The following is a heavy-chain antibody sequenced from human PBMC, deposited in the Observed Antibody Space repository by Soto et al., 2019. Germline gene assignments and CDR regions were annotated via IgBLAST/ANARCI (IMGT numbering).Heavy chain of an antibody. CDR3: AKGERQMGRLDS. CDR1: GFTFASYA. Sequence: PGGSLRLSCAASGFTFASYAMSWVRQAPGKGPEWVSGFSGSGDSTYYADSVKGRFTISRDNSKNTLFLLMDSLRADDTAVYYCAKGERQMGRLDSWGQGTLVTAPQ. V-gene: IGHV3-23*01. J-gene: IGHJ4*02. CDR2: FSGSGDST. D-gene: IGHD1-26*01.